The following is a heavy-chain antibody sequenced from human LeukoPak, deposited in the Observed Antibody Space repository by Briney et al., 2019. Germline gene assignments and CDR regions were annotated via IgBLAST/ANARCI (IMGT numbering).Heavy chain of an antibody. J-gene: IGHJ2*01. CDR2: IIPIFGTA. CDR3: ARGRSYYGSGSPAGWYFDL. D-gene: IGHD3-10*01. CDR1: GGTFSSYA. V-gene: IGHV1-69*13. Sequence: ASVKVSCKASGGTFSSYAISWVRQAPGQGLEWMGGIIPIFGTANYAQKFQGRVTITADESTSTAYMELSSLRSEDTAVYYCARGRSYYGSGSPAGWYFDLWGRGTLVTVSS.